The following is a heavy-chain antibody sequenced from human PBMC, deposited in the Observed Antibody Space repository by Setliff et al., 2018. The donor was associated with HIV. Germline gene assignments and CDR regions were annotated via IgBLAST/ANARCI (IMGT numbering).Heavy chain of an antibody. Sequence: SETLSLTCAVYDGSFSGYYWTWVRQSPGKGLEWIGEINHGGTTTYNPSLKSRVTISVDTSKNQFSLKLNTVTAADTAVYYCALLEVPFIGAVSPPLWGQGNLVTV. CDR3: ALLEVPFIGAVSPPL. CDR1: DGSFSGYY. CDR2: INHGGTT. J-gene: IGHJ4*02. V-gene: IGHV4-34*01. D-gene: IGHD5-12*01.